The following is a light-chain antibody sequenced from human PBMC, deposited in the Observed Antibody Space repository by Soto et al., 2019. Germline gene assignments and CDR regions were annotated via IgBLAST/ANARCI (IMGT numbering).Light chain of an antibody. CDR3: QQYNFWPPLT. CDR2: DAS. J-gene: IGKJ4*01. Sequence: EIVMTQSPATLSVSPGERATLSCRASQSVNSNLAWYRQKPGQAPRLLISDASTRATGVPARFSGSGSGTEFTLTIGSLQSEDSGIYYCQQYNFWPPLTFGGGTTVEIK. V-gene: IGKV3-15*01. CDR1: QSVNSN.